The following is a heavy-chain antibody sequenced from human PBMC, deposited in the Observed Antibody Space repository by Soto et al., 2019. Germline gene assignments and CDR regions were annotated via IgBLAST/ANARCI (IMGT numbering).Heavy chain of an antibody. Sequence: QVQLMQSGAEVKKPGASVKVSCKASGDTFTDYYIHWVRQAPGQGLEWMGTVNPSGGHTTYAQHFLGRGTXPRXXSXSTLYMELTSLTSDDTAIYYCARGGHVVVVTAALDYWGQGTLVTVSS. D-gene: IGHD2-21*02. V-gene: IGHV1-46*01. CDR3: ARGGHVVVVTAALDY. J-gene: IGHJ4*02. CDR1: GDTFTDYY. CDR2: VNPSGGHT.